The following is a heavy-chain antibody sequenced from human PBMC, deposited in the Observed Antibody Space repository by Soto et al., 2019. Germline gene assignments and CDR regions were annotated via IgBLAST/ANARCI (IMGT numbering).Heavy chain of an antibody. CDR1: GGYISTYY. CDR3: ARGGRDGFDI. J-gene: IGHJ3*02. V-gene: IGHV4-4*07. CDR2: VYISGST. Sequence: SETLSLTCPVSGGYISTYYWNWIRQSAGKGLEWIGRVYISGSTNYHPSLKSRVAMSVDTSNNQFSLKVTSVTAADTAVYYCARGGRDGFDIWGQGTMVTV.